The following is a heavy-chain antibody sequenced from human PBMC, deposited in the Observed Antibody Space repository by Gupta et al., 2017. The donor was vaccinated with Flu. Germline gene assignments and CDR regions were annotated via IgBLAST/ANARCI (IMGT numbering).Heavy chain of an antibody. J-gene: IGHJ4*02. CDR2: IYSGGST. CDR1: GFSVSSSY. D-gene: IGHD6-13*01. V-gene: IGHV3-66*02. Sequence: EVQLVESGGGLVKPGGSLRLSCAALGFSVSSSYTCWVRQAPGKGLEWVSVIYSGGSTYYADSVKGRFTISRDNSKNTLYLQMNSLRAEDTAVYYCARGVAAAGTFDYWGQGTLVTVSS. CDR3: ARGVAAAGTFDY.